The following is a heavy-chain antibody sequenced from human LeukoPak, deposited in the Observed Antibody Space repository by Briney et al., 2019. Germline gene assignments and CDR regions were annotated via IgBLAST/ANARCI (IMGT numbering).Heavy chain of an antibody. D-gene: IGHD3-9*01. CDR2: ISSSSSYI. Sequence: GGSLRLSCVASGFTFSNYGMNWVRQAPGKGLEWVSSISSSSSYIYYADSVKGRFTISRDNAKNSLYLQMNSLRAEDTAVYYCARDSYYDILTGYLRYFDYWGQGTLVTVSS. CDR3: ARDSYYDILTGYLRYFDY. J-gene: IGHJ4*02. CDR1: GFTFSNYG. V-gene: IGHV3-21*01.